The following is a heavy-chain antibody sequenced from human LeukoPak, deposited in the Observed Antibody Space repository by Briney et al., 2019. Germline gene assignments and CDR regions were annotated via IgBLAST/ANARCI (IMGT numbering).Heavy chain of an antibody. CDR2: IWYDGSNK. CDR1: GFTLSSYS. D-gene: IGHD6-19*01. CDR3: AKSGNIAVVIDY. V-gene: IGHV3-33*06. J-gene: IGHJ4*02. Sequence: PGGSLRLSCAASGFTLSSYSMNWVRQAPGKGLEWVAVIWYDGSNKYYADSVKGRFTISRDNSKNTLYLQMNSLRAEDTAVYYCAKSGNIAVVIDYWGQGTLVTVSS.